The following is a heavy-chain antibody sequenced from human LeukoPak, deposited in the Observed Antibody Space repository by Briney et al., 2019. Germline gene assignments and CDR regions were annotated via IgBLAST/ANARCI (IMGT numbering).Heavy chain of an antibody. Sequence: ASVKVSCKASGYTFTSYGISWGRQAPGQGLGWMGWISAYNGNTNYAQKLQGRVTMTTDTSTKTAYMELRRLRSDDTAVYYCARTELTGYQTFDYWGQGTLVTVSS. CDR3: ARTELTGYQTFDY. CDR1: GYTFTSYG. CDR2: ISAYNGNT. D-gene: IGHD3-9*01. V-gene: IGHV1-18*04. J-gene: IGHJ4*02.